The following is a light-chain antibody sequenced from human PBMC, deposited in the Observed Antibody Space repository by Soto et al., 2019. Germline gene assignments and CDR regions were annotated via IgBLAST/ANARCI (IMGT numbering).Light chain of an antibody. Sequence: DIQMTQSPSAMSASVGDRVIITCRASQAISSSLAWFQQKPGEVPKRLIYAASSLQSGVPSRFSGAGSGTEFTLTISSLQPEDFATYYCLQHNSFPFTFGPGTKVDIK. CDR1: QAISSS. CDR3: LQHNSFPFT. J-gene: IGKJ3*01. V-gene: IGKV1-17*03. CDR2: AAS.